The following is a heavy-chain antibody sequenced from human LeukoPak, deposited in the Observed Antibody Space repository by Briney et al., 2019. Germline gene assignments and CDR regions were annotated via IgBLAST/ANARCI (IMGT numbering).Heavy chain of an antibody. V-gene: IGHV3-30-3*01. J-gene: IGHJ4*02. CDR1: GFTLSSYG. CDR3: ARDRSGNYCIDF. CDR2: IAYDGSNK. Sequence: PGRSLRLSCAASGFTLSSYGMHWVRQAPGKGLEWVAVIAYDGSNKDYADSVKGRFTISRDNSKNTLYLQMNSLRAEDTAVYYCARDRSGNYCIDFWGQGTLVTVSS. D-gene: IGHD3-10*01.